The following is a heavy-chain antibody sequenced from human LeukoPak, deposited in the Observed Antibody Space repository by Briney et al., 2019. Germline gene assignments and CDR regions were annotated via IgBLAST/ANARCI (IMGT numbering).Heavy chain of an antibody. Sequence: SVKVSCKASGYTFTSYGISWVRQAPGQGLEWMGRIISILGIANYAQKFQGRVTITADKSTSTAYMELSSLRSEDTAVYYCAKEGCSGGSCQIDYWGQGTLVTVSS. CDR3: AKEGCSGGSCQIDY. J-gene: IGHJ4*02. D-gene: IGHD2-15*01. CDR2: IISILGIA. V-gene: IGHV1-69*04. CDR1: GYTFTSYG.